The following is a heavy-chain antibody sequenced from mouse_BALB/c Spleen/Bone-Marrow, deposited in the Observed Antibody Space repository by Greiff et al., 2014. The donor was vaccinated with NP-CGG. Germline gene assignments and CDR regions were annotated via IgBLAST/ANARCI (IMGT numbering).Heavy chain of an antibody. CDR2: FNPYNDGT. CDR3: ARNYGSSYWYFDV. J-gene: IGHJ1*01. D-gene: IGHD1-1*01. V-gene: IGHV1-14*01. Sequence: VQLQQSGPELVKPGASVKMSCKASGYTFTSYVMHWVKQKPGQGLEWIGYFNPYNDGTKYNEKFKGKATLTSDESSSTAYMELSSLTSEDSAVYYCARNYGSSYWYFDVWGAGTTVTVSS. CDR1: GYTFTSYV.